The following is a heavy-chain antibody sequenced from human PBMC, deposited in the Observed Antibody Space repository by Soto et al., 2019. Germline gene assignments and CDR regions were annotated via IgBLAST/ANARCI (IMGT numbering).Heavy chain of an antibody. CDR1: GFTFSNYG. D-gene: IGHD3-10*01. CDR3: AKDGEN. J-gene: IGHJ4*02. CDR2: ISYDGNKK. Sequence: QVQLVESGGGVVQPGRSLRLSCAASGFTFSNYGMHWARQAPGKGLEWVAVISYDGNKKYYADSVKGRFTISRDNSKNTLYLQMNSLRTEDTAVYYCAKDGENWGQGTLVTVSS. V-gene: IGHV3-30-3*01.